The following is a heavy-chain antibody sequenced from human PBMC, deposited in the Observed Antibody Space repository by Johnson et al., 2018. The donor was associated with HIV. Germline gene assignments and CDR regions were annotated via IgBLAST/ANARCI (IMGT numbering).Heavy chain of an antibody. CDR3: AVRTEIVVGPAATSDDAFDI. CDR1: GFTFSSYA. CDR2: ISYDGSNK. J-gene: IGHJ3*02. D-gene: IGHD2-2*01. Sequence: QMQLVESGGGVVQPGGSLRLSCAASGFTFSSYAMHWVRQPPGKGLAWVAVISYDGSNKYYADSVKGRFTISRDNSKNTLYLQMNSLRAEDTAVYYCAVRTEIVVGPAATSDDAFDIWGQGTMVTVSS. V-gene: IGHV3-30*04.